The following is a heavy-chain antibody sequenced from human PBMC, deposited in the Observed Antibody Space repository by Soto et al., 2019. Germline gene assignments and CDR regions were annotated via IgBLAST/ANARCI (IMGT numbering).Heavy chain of an antibody. D-gene: IGHD4-4*01. CDR1: GYTFTGYY. V-gene: IGHV1-2*02. J-gene: IGHJ6*02. CDR2: INPNSGGT. Sequence: SVKVSCKASGYTFTGYYMHWVRQAPGQGLEWMGWINPNSGGTNYAQKFQGRVTMTRDTSISTAYMELSRLRSDDTAVYYCARLLKPDYSNYRYYGMDVWGQGTTVTVSS. CDR3: ARLLKPDYSNYRYYGMDV.